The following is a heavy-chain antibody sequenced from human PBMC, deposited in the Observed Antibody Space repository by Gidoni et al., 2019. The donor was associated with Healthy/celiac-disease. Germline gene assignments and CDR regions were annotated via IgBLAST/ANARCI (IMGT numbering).Heavy chain of an antibody. CDR1: GGSIRSGDYY. V-gene: IGHV4-30-4*01. J-gene: IGHJ5*02. CDR3: ARGGNMVRGVIRVLFDP. Sequence: QVQLQESGPGLVKPSQTLSLTCTVSGGSIRSGDYYWSWIRQPPGKGLEWIGYIYYSGSTYYNPSLKSRVTISVDTSKNQFSLKLSSVTAADTAVYYCARGGNMVRGVIRVLFDPWGQGTLVTVSS. CDR2: IYYSGST. D-gene: IGHD3-10*01.